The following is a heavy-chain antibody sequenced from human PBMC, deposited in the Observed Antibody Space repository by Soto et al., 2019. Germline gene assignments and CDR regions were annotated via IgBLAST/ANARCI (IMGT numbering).Heavy chain of an antibody. CDR3: AKADSGSYYGDAFDI. Sequence: GGSLRLSCAASGFTFSSYAMHWVRQAPGKGLEWVALISYDGSDKDYADSVKGRFTISRDNSKNTLYLQMNSLRAEDTAVYYCAKADSGSYYGDAFDIWGQGTMVTVSS. CDR1: GFTFSSYA. CDR2: ISYDGSDK. J-gene: IGHJ3*02. V-gene: IGHV3-30-3*01. D-gene: IGHD1-26*01.